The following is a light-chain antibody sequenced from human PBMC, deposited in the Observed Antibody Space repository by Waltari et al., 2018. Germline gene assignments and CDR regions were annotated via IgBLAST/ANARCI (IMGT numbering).Light chain of an antibody. CDR1: SSDVGGYNY. Sequence: QSALTQPASVSGSPGQSITISCTGTSSDVGGYNYVSWYQQHPGKAPKLMIYEVSNRPSGFSNRFPGSKSGNTASLTSSGFQAEDEADYYCSSYTSSSTWVFGGGTKLTVL. V-gene: IGLV2-14*01. CDR2: EVS. CDR3: SSYTSSSTWV. J-gene: IGLJ3*02.